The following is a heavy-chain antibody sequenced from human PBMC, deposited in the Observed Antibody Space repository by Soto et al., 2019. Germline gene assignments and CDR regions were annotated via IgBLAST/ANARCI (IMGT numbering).Heavy chain of an antibody. CDR2: TSYDGSKN. CDR1: GFTFSRSP. CDR3: AKGGTYGDRAFDY. Sequence: QVHLVESGGGVVQPGRALRLSCVASGFTFSRSPMHWVRQAPGKGLEWVAYTSYDGSKNFYADSVTGLLTISRDNSQNTLYLQMSSLRVEDTALYYCAKGGTYGDRAFDYWGQGTLVTVSS. V-gene: IGHV3-30*15. D-gene: IGHD4-17*01. J-gene: IGHJ4*02.